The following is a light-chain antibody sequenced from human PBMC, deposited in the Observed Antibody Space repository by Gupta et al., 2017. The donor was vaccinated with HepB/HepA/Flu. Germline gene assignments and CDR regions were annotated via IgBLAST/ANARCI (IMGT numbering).Light chain of an antibody. V-gene: IGLV1-44*01. J-gene: IGLJ2*01. CDR3: AAWDDILRGVV. CDR2: RNS. Sequence: QSVLTQPPSASGTPGQRVTISCSGSSSNIGSNPVHWYQQLPGTAPQVLMYRNSQRPSGVPDRISGSKSGTSASLAVSGRQSEDEADYFCAAWDDILRGVVFGGGTKLTVL. CDR1: SSNIGSNP.